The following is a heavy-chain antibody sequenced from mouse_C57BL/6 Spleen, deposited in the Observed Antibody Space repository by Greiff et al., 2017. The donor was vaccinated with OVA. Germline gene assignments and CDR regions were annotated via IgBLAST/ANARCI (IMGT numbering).Heavy chain of an antibody. CDR2: IDPSDSYT. D-gene: IGHD2-12*01. CDR3: ARWGCEDDGGVYYFDY. Sequence: QVQLQQPGAELVMPGASVKLSCKASGYTFTSYWMHWVKQRPGQGLEWIGEIDPSDSYTNYNQKFKGKSTLTVDKSSSTAYMQLSSLTSEDSAVYYGARWGCEDDGGVYYFDYWGQGTTLTVSA. J-gene: IGHJ2*01. CDR1: GYTFTSYW. V-gene: IGHV1-69*01.